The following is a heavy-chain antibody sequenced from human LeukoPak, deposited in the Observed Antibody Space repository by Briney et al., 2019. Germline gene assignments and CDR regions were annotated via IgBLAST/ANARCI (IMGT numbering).Heavy chain of an antibody. Sequence: PGGSLRLSCAASGFTFSSYWMSWVCQAPGKGLEWVANIKADGSEKYYVDSVKGRFTISRDNANNSLYLQMNNLRAEDTAVYYCASPLLTDVYFYGYWGQGILVTVSS. V-gene: IGHV3-7*03. J-gene: IGHJ4*02. D-gene: IGHD3-3*01. CDR1: GFTFSSYW. CDR2: IKADGSEK. CDR3: ASPLLTDVYFYGY.